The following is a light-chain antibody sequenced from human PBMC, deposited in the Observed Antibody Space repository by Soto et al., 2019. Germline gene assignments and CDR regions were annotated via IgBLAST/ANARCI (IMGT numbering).Light chain of an antibody. CDR3: QQYDSVFT. CDR2: GAS. V-gene: IGKV1-33*01. J-gene: IGKJ5*01. Sequence: DIQMTQSPSSLSASVGDRVTITCQASQDITNYLNWYQQKPGKAPNHLIYGASNLETGVPSRFSGSGSGTDFTFNISSVQAEDIGTYFCQQYDSVFTFGQGTRLEI. CDR1: QDITNY.